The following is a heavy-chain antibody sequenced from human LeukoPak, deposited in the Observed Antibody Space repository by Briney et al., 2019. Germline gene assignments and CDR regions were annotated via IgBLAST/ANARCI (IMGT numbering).Heavy chain of an antibody. CDR3: ARGRGDY. Sequence: GGSLRLSCAASGFTFSSYAMHWVRQAPGKGLEWVAVISYDGSNKYYADSVKGRFTISRDNSKNTLYLQMNSLRAEDTAVYYCARGRGDYWGQGTLSPSPQ. V-gene: IGHV3-30-3*01. J-gene: IGHJ4*02. CDR2: ISYDGSNK. CDR1: GFTFSSYA.